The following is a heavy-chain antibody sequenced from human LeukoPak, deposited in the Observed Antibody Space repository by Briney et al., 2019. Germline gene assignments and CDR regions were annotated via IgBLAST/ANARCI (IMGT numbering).Heavy chain of an antibody. CDR1: GYTFTSYG. J-gene: IGHJ6*02. D-gene: IGHD3-3*01. CDR2: ISAYNGNT. V-gene: IGHV1-18*01. CDR3: ARDRSPYVFWSGYPTRYYYGMDV. Sequence: GASVKVSCKASGYTFTSYGISWVRQAPGQGLEWMGWISAYNGNTNYAQKLQGRVTMTTDTSTSTAYMELRSLRSDDTAVYYCARDRSPYVFWSGYPTRYYYGMDVGGQGPTVTVSS.